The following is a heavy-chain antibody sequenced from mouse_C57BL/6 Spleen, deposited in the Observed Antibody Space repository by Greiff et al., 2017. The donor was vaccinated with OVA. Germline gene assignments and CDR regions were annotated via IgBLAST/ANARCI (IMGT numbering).Heavy chain of an antibody. CDR2: IYPGSGST. D-gene: IGHD1-1*01. J-gene: IGHJ2*01. Sequence: QVQLQQPGAELVKPGASVKMSCKASGYTFTSYWITWVKQRPGQGLEWIGDIYPGSGSTNYNEKFKSKATLTVDTSSSTAYMQPSSLTSEDSAVYYCARWDYYGSSFLFDYWGQGTTLTVSS. V-gene: IGHV1-55*01. CDR1: GYTFTSYW. CDR3: ARWDYYGSSFLFDY.